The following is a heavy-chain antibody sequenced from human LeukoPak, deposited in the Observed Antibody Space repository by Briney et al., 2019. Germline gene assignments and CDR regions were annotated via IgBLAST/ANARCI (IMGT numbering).Heavy chain of an antibody. CDR2: IHNDGSIT. CDR1: GFTFSRYW. Sequence: GGSLRLSCAASGFTFSRYWMHWVRQAPGKGLVWVARIHNDGSITSYADSVKGRFTISRDNSKNTLYLQMNSLRAEDTAVYYCAKTGSSSWGYFDYWGQGTLVTVSS. V-gene: IGHV3-74*01. CDR3: AKTGSSSWGYFDY. J-gene: IGHJ4*02. D-gene: IGHD6-13*01.